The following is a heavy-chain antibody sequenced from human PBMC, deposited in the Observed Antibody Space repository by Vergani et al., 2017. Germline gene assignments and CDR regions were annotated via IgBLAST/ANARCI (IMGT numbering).Heavy chain of an antibody. CDR2: IYHSGRT. Sequence: QVQLQESGPGLVKPSGTLSLTCAVSGGSISSSNWWSWVRQPPGKGLEWIGEIYHSGRTNYNPSLKSRVTISVDKSKNQFSLKLSSVTAADTAVYYCAGALGTYCGGDCYSDYWGRETLVTVSS. J-gene: IGHJ4*02. CDR1: GGSISSSNW. V-gene: IGHV4-4*02. D-gene: IGHD2-21*02. CDR3: AGALGTYCGGDCYSDY.